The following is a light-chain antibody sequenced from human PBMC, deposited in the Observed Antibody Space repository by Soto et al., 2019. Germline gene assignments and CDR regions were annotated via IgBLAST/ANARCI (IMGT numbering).Light chain of an antibody. CDR1: QSLEYSDGNTY. V-gene: IGKV2-30*01. Sequence: EVVMTQSPLSLPVTLGQPASISCRSSQSLEYSDGNTYFNWFHQRPGQSPRRLIYKVSNRDSGAPTRFSGRESGTDCTLNISRVEAEDVGVYFCMHAAHWPYTFGQGTKLEIK. CDR2: KVS. J-gene: IGKJ2*01. CDR3: MHAAHWPYT.